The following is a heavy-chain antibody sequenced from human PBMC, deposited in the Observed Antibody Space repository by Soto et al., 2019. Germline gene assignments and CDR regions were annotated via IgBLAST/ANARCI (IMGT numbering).Heavy chain of an antibody. V-gene: IGHV3-74*01. CDR3: ARGSNHFDY. CDR2: INSDGNST. D-gene: IGHD4-4*01. Sequence: EVQLVESGGGLVQPGGSRRLSCAASGFTFSPFWMHWVGQFPGKGPVWVSRINSDGNSTSYADSVKGRFTISRDNAKNTLYLQMNSLRAEDTAVYYCARGSNHFDYWGQGTLVTVSS. J-gene: IGHJ4*02. CDR1: GFTFSPFW.